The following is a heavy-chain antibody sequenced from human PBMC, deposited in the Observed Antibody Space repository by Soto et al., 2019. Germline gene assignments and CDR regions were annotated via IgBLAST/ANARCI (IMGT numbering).Heavy chain of an antibody. D-gene: IGHD3-3*01. CDR1: GGSISSYY. Sequence: SETLSLTCTVSGGSISSYYWSWIRQPPGKGLEWIGYIYYSGSTNYNPPLKSRVTISVDTSKNQFSLKLSSVTAADTAVYYCARGADFWSGYFDYWGQGTLVTVS. V-gene: IGHV4-59*01. CDR3: ARGADFWSGYFDY. CDR2: IYYSGST. J-gene: IGHJ4*02.